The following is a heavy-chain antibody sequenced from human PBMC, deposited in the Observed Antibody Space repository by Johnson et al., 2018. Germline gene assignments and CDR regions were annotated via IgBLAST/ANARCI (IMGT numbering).Heavy chain of an antibody. V-gene: IGHV1-69*01. D-gene: IGHD3-16*02. J-gene: IGHJ1*01. CDR3: ARGLSYKTD. CDR1: GGTFKSYA. CDR2: IIPKFDTA. Sequence: QVQLVQSGAEMKRPGSSVKVSCKATGGTFKSYAITCLRQAPGQGLEWMGGIIPKFDTANYAQEFQDRVTITADESTGTAYMELSSLRSEDTAVYYCARGLSYKTDWGQGTLVTVSS.